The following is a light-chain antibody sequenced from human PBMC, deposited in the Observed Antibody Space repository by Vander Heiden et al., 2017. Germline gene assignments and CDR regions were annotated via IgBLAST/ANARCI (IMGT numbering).Light chain of an antibody. V-gene: IGKV1-8*01. CDR2: AAS. CDR3: QQYDSYPLT. Sequence: AIRMTQSPSSFSASTGDRVTITCRASQGISSYLAWYQQKPGKAPKLLIYAASTLQSGVPSRFSGSGSGTDCTLTISCLQSEDFATYYCQQYDSYPLTFGQGTKVEIK. J-gene: IGKJ1*01. CDR1: QGISSY.